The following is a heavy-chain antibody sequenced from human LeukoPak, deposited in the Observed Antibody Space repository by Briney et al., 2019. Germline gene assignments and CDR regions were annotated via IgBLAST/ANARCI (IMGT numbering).Heavy chain of an antibody. V-gene: IGHV4-59*08. D-gene: IGHD3-22*01. CDR2: IYYSGGT. J-gene: IGHJ4*02. Sequence: SETLSLTCTVSGGSINYYFWSWIRQPPGKGLEWIGYIYYSGGTDYNPSLKSRVTISVDTSKNQFSLQLRSVPAADAAVYYCARHEKNGGYYDNWGQGTLVTVSS. CDR3: ARHEKNGGYYDN. CDR1: GGSINYYF.